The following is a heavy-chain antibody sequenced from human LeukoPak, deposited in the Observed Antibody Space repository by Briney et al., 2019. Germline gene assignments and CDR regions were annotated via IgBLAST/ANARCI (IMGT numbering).Heavy chain of an antibody. V-gene: IGHV4-34*01. CDR1: GGSFSGYY. J-gene: IGHJ3*02. CDR3: PRGGYDILTGLNAFDI. D-gene: IGHD3-9*01. CDR2: INHSGST. Sequence: SETLSLTCAVYGGSFSGYYWSWIRQPPGKGLEWIGEINHSGSTNYNPSLKSRVTISVDTSKNQFSLKLSSVTAADTAVYYCPRGGYDILTGLNAFDIWGQGTMATVSS.